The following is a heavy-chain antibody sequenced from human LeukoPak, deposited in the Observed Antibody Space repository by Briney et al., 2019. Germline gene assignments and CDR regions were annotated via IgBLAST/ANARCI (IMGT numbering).Heavy chain of an antibody. Sequence: PSGTLSLTCAVSGGSISSSNWWSWVRQPPGKGLEWIGEIYHSGSTNYNPSLKSRVTISIDTSKNQFSLKLSSVTAADTAVYYCGLGYYYDSSGPSEAFDIWGQGTMVTVSS. CDR1: GGSISSSNW. D-gene: IGHD3-22*01. CDR2: IYHSGST. CDR3: GLGYYYDSSGPSEAFDI. V-gene: IGHV4-4*02. J-gene: IGHJ3*02.